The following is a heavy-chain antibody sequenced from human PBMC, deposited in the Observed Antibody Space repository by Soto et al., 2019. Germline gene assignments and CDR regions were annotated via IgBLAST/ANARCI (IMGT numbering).Heavy chain of an antibody. CDR2: IYYSGST. CDR1: GGSISSYY. CDR3: ARDRWDGYSYGSYYYYGMDV. Sequence: TLSLTCTVSGGSISSYYWSWIRQPPGKGLEWIGYIYYSGSTNYNPSLKSRVTISVDTSKNQFSLKLSSVTAADTAVYYCARDRWDGYSYGSYYYYGMDVWGQGTTVTVSS. D-gene: IGHD5-18*01. V-gene: IGHV4-59*01. J-gene: IGHJ6*02.